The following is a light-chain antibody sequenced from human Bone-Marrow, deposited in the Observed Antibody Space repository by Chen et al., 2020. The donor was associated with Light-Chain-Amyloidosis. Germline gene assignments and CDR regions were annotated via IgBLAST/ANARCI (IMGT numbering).Light chain of an antibody. CDR1: QGIDTY. J-gene: IGKJ2*01. V-gene: IGKV1-9*01. Sequence: DIPLTQSPSSLSASVGDRVTITCRASQGIDTYLAWYQQKPGRAPNLLIYAASTLQSGVPSRFSGSGSGTDFTLTISSLQPEDIATYYCQQLSGCPLPYTFGQGTKLEIK. CDR2: AAS. CDR3: QQLSGCPLPYT.